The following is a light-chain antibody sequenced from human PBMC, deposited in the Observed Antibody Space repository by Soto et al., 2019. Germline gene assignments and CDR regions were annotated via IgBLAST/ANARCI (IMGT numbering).Light chain of an antibody. CDR2: GAS. Sequence: EIVLTQSPGTLSLSPGERATLSCRASQGVSSSSLAWYQHKRGQAPRLLIHGASSRATGIPDRFSGSGSGTDFTLTISRLEPEDFAVYYCQQYGSPPITFGQGTRLEIK. J-gene: IGKJ5*01. V-gene: IGKV3-20*01. CDR3: QQYGSPPIT. CDR1: QGVSSSS.